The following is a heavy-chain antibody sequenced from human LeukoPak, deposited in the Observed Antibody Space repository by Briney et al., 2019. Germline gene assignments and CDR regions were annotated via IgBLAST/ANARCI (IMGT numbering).Heavy chain of an antibody. J-gene: IGHJ5*02. CDR3: PRPYYYGRRIDP. Sequence: PSQTLSLTCTVSGGSISSGDYYWSWIRQPPGKGLEWIAYMYYSGSTYYNSSLKSRVTMSADTSKNQLSLKLSSVTAADTAVYYCPRPYYYGRRIDPWGQGILVTVSS. CDR2: MYYSGST. D-gene: IGHD3-10*01. CDR1: GGSISSGDYY. V-gene: IGHV4-30-4*01.